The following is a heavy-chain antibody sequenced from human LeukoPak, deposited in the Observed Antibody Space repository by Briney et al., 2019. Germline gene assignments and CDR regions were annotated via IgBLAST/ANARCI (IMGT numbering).Heavy chain of an antibody. V-gene: IGHV3-NL1*01. J-gene: IGHJ4*02. D-gene: IGHD1-14*01. CDR1: GVTFSSHD. Sequence: GGSLRLSCAASGVTFSSHDMHWVRQAPGKGLEWVSVISRGGTTTYYADSVKGRFIISRDNSKNTLYRQMNSLRIDDGAVYYCPKEWQPSFCGILHYVYWRQGTLVTVSS. CDR2: ISRGGTTT. CDR3: PKEWQPSFCGILHYVY.